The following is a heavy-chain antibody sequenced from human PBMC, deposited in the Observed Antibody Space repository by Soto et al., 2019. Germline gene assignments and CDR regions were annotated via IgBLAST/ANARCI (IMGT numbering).Heavy chain of an antibody. Sequence: QVQLVESGGGVVQPGRSLRLSWAASGFTFSSYGMHWVRQAPGKGLEWVAVISYDGSNKYYADSVKGRFTISRDNSKNTLYLQMNSLRAEDTAVYYCAKGPDSSGWYWFDYWGQGTLVTVSS. J-gene: IGHJ4*02. V-gene: IGHV3-30*18. D-gene: IGHD6-19*01. CDR1: GFTFSSYG. CDR3: AKGPDSSGWYWFDY. CDR2: ISYDGSNK.